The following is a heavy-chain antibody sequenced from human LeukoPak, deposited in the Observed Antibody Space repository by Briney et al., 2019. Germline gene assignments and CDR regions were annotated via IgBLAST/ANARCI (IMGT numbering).Heavy chain of an antibody. V-gene: IGHV4-34*01. CDR1: GGAFSNYF. CDR3: ARGQYCSTTTCYSARRYFDF. D-gene: IGHD2-2*01. CDR2: INDSGST. Sequence: SETLSLTCAVSGGAFSNYFWTWIRQPPGKGLEWIAEINDSGSTNSNSSLRSRVAISVDTSKNQFSLRLTSVTAADTAVYYCARGQYCSTTTCYSARRYFDFWGRGTLVTVSS. J-gene: IGHJ4*02.